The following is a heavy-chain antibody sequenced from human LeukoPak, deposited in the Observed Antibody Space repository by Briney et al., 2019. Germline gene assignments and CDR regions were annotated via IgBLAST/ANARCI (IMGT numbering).Heavy chain of an antibody. Sequence: GRSLRLSCAASGFTFSSYAMHWVRQAPGKGLEWVAVISYDGSNKYYADSVKGRFTISRDNSKNTLYLQMNSLRAEDTAVYYCARGSGYYDSSGTFDYWGQGTLVAVSS. D-gene: IGHD3-22*01. CDR1: GFTFSSYA. V-gene: IGHV3-30-3*01. J-gene: IGHJ4*02. CDR2: ISYDGSNK. CDR3: ARGSGYYDSSGTFDY.